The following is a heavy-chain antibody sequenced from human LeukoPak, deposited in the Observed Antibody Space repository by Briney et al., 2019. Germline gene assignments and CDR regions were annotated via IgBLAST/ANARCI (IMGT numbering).Heavy chain of an antibody. CDR1: GFTFSDFS. D-gene: IGHD6-19*01. CDR3: ARGYTSPWDRAFDI. CDR2: INTNSKTI. V-gene: IGHV3-48*01. J-gene: IGHJ3*02. Sequence: GGSLRLSCAASGFTFSDFSMNWVRQAPGKGLQDIAYINTNSKTIWYADSVKGRFTISRDNAKNSLYLQMNSLRAEDTAVYYCARGYTSPWDRAFDIWGQGTMVTVSS.